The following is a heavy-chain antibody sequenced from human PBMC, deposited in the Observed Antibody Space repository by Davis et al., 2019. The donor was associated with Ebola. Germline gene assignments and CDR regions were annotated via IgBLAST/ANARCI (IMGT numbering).Heavy chain of an antibody. CDR1: GGTFSSYA. CDR2: IIPILGIA. Sequence: SVKVSCKASGGTFSSYAISWVRQAPGQGLEWMGRIIPILGIANYAQKFQGRVTITADKSTSTAYMELSSLRSEDTAVYYCAREGRRRAAATDYWGQGTLVTVSS. J-gene: IGHJ4*02. CDR3: AREGRRRAAATDY. D-gene: IGHD6-13*01. V-gene: IGHV1-69*04.